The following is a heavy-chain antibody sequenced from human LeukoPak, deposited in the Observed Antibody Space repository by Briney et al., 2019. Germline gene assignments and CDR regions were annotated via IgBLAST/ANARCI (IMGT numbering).Heavy chain of an antibody. V-gene: IGHV3-30*03. Sequence: PGRSLRLSWAAAGFTFITYGTESVRQAPGKGLEWVAVMSSDGSNKYCADSVKGRFTISRDNTKNTLFLQMNSLRVEDTAVYYCARGPLSHSQLGYCDYWVQGTLVSVSS. CDR1: GFTFITYG. J-gene: IGHJ4*02. CDR2: MSSDGSNK. CDR3: ARGPLSHSQLGYCDY. D-gene: IGHD1-1*01.